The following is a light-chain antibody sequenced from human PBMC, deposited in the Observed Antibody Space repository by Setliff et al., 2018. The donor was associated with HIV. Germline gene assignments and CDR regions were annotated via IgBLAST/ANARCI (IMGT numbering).Light chain of an antibody. CDR2: DVT. CDR1: SSDVGYSNF. V-gene: IGLV2-11*01. J-gene: IGLJ1*01. CDR3: CSYAGSYTYV. Sequence: QSALTQPRSVSGSPGQSVTISCTGTSSDVGYSNFVSWYQQHPGKAPKLMIYDVTKRPSGVPDRFSGSKSGNTASLTISGLQAEDEADYYCCSYAGSYTYVFGTGTKVTVL.